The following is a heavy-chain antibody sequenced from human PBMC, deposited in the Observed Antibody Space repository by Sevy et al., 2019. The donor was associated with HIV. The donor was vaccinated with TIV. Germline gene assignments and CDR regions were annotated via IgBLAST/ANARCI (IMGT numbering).Heavy chain of an antibody. V-gene: IGHV3-33*01. CDR2: IWYDGSNR. CDR3: ARGSGQAAAGTYYFDS. CDR1: GFTFSSYG. D-gene: IGHD6-13*01. J-gene: IGHJ4*02. Sequence: GGSLRLSCAASGFTFSSYGMHWVRQAPGKGPEWVAVIWYDGSNRYYADSVKGRCTISRDNSKNTMNVQINSLRDEDTAVYYCARGSGQAAAGTYYFDSWGQGTLVTVSS.